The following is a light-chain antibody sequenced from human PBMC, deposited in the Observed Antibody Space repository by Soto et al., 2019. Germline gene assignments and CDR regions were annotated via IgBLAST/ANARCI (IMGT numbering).Light chain of an antibody. CDR1: QSVSSN. V-gene: IGKV3-20*01. Sequence: EIVMTQSPATLSVSPGERATLSCRASQSVSSNLAWYQQKPGQAPRLLIYGASSRATGIPDRFSGSGSGTDFTLTIRRLEPEDFAVYYCQQYGSSPFGQGTRLEI. CDR3: QQYGSSP. J-gene: IGKJ5*01. CDR2: GAS.